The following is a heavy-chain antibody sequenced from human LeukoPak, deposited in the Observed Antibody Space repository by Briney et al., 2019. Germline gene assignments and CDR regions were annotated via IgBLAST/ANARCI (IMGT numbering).Heavy chain of an antibody. V-gene: IGHV4-31*03. CDR2: IYYSGST. CDR1: GASVSSSGLY. Sequence: SSETLSLTCNVSGASVSSSGLYWSWIRQHPGKGLEWIGYIYYSGSTYYNPSLKSRLNISSDTSKNLFSLELSSVPAADTAVYYCVASTVSNPYNFDYWGLGTLVTVSS. J-gene: IGHJ4*02. D-gene: IGHD2/OR15-2a*01. CDR3: VASTVSNPYNFDY.